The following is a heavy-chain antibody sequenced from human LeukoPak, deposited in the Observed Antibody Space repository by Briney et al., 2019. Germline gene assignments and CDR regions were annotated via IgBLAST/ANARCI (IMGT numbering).Heavy chain of an antibody. CDR2: IYYSGST. J-gene: IGHJ4*02. CDR3: ARATWLPVGLYYYDSSGYYYYFDY. V-gene: IGHV4-59*01. D-gene: IGHD3-22*01. Sequence: SETLSLTCTVSGGSISSDYWSWIRQPPGKGLEWIGYIYYSGSTNYNPSLKSRVTISVDTSKNQFSLKLSSVTAADTAVYYCARATWLPVGLYYYDSSGYYYYFDYWGQGTLVTVFS. CDR1: GGSISSDY.